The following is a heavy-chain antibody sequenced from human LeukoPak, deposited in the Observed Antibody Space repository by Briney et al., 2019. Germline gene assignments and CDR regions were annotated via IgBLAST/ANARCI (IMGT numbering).Heavy chain of an antibody. CDR3: ARHIVATISPWFDP. CDR2: IYYSGST. CDR1: GGSISSCY. J-gene: IGHJ5*02. D-gene: IGHD3-16*02. Sequence: PSETLSLTCTVSGGSISSCYWSWIRQPPGKGLEWIGYIYYSGSTNYNPSLKSRVTISVDTSKNQFSLKLSSVTAADTAVYYCARHIVATISPWFDPWGQGTLVTVSS. V-gene: IGHV4-59*08.